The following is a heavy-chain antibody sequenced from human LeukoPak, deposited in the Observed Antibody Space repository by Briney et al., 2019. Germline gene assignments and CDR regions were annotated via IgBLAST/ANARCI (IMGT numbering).Heavy chain of an antibody. CDR3: ARGGDYGLL. CDR2: IYSGGST. CDR1: GFVFSNFA. Sequence: GGSLRLSCGASGFVFSNFAMSWVRQAPGKGLEWVSTIYSGGSTYYANSVKGRFTISRDISKNMLYLQMNSLRTEDTATYYCARGGDYGLLWGQGTLVTVSS. J-gene: IGHJ4*02. D-gene: IGHD4/OR15-4a*01. V-gene: IGHV3-23*05.